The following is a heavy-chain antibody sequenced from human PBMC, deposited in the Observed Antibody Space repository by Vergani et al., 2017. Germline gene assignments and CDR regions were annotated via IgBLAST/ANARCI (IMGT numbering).Heavy chain of an antibody. J-gene: IGHJ4*02. CDR3: VRSLGYCSSTSCYHWNDY. D-gene: IGHD2-2*01. Sequence: QVQLVQSGAEVKKPGSSVKVSCKASGGTFSSYAISWVRQAPGQGLEWMGGIIPIFGTANYAQKFQGRVTITADESTSTAYMELSSLRSEDTAVYYCVRSLGYCSSTSCYHWNDYWGQGTLVTVSS. CDR2: IIPIFGTA. V-gene: IGHV1-69*01. CDR1: GGTFSSYA.